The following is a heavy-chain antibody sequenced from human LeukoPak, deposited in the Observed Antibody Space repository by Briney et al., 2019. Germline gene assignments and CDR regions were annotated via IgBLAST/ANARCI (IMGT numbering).Heavy chain of an antibody. J-gene: IGHJ4*02. V-gene: IGHV3-7*01. D-gene: IGHD1-26*01. CDR3: ASDAGWGYYDL. CDR1: GFTFSPPW. CDR2: IEKHGSGK. Sequence: GGPLRLSCVASGFTFSPPWVTWLRKAPGKGLEWVANIEKHGSGKYYVDSVKGRFAISRDYASNSVFLQMDSLRAEDTSVYYCASDAGWGYYDLWGQGTPVTVSS.